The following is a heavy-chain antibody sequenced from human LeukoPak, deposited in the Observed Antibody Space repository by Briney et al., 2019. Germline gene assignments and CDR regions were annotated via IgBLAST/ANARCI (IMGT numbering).Heavy chain of an antibody. CDR1: GFTFSSYA. J-gene: IGHJ3*02. V-gene: IGHV3-23*01. CDR3: ASKERSADAFDI. Sequence: PGGSLRLSCAASGFTFSSYAMSWVRQAPGKGLEWVSAISGSGGSTYYADSVKGRFTISRDNSKNTLYLQMNSLRAEDTAVYYCASKERSADAFDIWGQGTMVTVSS. D-gene: IGHD6-25*01. CDR2: ISGSGGST.